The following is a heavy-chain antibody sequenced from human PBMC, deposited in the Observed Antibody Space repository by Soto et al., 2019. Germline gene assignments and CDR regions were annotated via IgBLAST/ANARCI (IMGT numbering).Heavy chain of an antibody. Sequence: SETLSLTCTVSGGSISSSSYYWGWIRQPPGKGLEWIASISYSGSTYYNPSLKSRVTISVDTSKNQFSLKLSSVTAADTAVYYCARRYGSAIDYWGQGTLVTVSS. V-gene: IGHV4-39*01. D-gene: IGHD1-26*01. CDR2: ISYSGST. J-gene: IGHJ4*02. CDR3: ARRYGSAIDY. CDR1: GGSISSSSYY.